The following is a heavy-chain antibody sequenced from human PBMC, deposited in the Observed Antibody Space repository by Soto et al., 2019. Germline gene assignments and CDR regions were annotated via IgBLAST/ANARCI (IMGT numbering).Heavy chain of an antibody. J-gene: IGHJ4*02. CDR1: GGDVTSSRYY. D-gene: IGHD2-8*02. V-gene: IGHV4-39*07. CDR3: ARGGGTGVPPYRSLDY. CDR2: IYHGGST. Sequence: SETLSLTCTVSGGDVTSSRYYWAWIRQTPGKGLEWIATIYHGGSTYYSASLKSRVTISIDTSKNQFSLKLSSVTAADTAAYYCARGGGTGVPPYRSLDYWGQGTLVTVSS.